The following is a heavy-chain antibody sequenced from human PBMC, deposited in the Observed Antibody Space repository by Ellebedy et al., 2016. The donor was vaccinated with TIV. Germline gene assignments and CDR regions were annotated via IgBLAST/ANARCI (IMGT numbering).Heavy chain of an antibody. CDR3: ARDRDRYFDY. J-gene: IGHJ4*02. CDR1: GFTFSSYG. D-gene: IGHD5-24*01. V-gene: IGHV3-33*01. Sequence: GGSLRLXCTASGFTFSSYGMHWVRQAPGKGLEWLAIIWYDGSNKYYADSVKGRFTISRDNSKNILFLQMNSLSAEDTAVYYCARDRDRYFDYWGQGTLVTVSS. CDR2: IWYDGSNK.